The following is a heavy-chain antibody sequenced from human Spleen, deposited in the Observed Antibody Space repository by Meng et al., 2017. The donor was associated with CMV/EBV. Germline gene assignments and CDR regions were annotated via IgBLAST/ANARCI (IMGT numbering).Heavy chain of an antibody. CDR2: ISSSSSYI. CDR1: GFTFSSYS. J-gene: IGHJ4*02. CDR3: ARIPIDSSFFVQEFYFDF. Sequence: GESLKISCAASGFTFSSYSMNWVRQAPGKGLEWVSSISSSSSYIYYADSVKGRFTISRDNAKNSLHLQMDSLRAEDTAVYYCARIPIDSSFFVQEFYFDFWGQGTLVTVSS. V-gene: IGHV3-21*01. D-gene: IGHD3-9*01.